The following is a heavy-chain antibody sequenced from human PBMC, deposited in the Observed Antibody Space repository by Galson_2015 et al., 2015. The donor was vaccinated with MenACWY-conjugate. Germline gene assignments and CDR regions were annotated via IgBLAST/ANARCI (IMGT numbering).Heavy chain of an antibody. J-gene: IGHJ3*02. V-gene: IGHV2-70*11. CDR3: ARMHIVLDATDAFDI. Sequence: PALVKPTQTLTLTCTFSGFPLSTYEMCIYWVRQPPGKALEWLARIDWRDNKYYTTSLKTRLTISKDTSTNQVVLTMTNVDPVDTATYYCARMHIVLDATDAFDIWGQGTMVTVSS. CDR2: IDWRDNK. CDR1: GFPLSTYEMC. D-gene: IGHD3-22*01.